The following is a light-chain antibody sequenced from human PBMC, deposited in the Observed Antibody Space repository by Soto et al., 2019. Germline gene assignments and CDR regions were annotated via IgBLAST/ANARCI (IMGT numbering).Light chain of an antibody. J-gene: IGKJ1*01. CDR2: DAS. CDR1: QSVSSY. CDR3: QPRSNRPRVT. V-gene: IGKV3-11*01. Sequence: EIVLTQSPATLSLSPGERATLSCRASQSVSSYLAWYQQKPGQAPRLLIYDASTRATGIPARFSGSGSGTDFPRTTSSLEPEDFAVYPCQPRSNRPRVTCGPGTKVEIK.